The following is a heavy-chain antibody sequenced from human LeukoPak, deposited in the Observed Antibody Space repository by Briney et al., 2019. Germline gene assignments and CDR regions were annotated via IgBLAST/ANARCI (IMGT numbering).Heavy chain of an antibody. CDR3: ARGCRVVPGVHNVGRTQYYNGMDV. D-gene: IGHD2-2*01. CDR2: IDPSDGST. CDR1: RYTFTTYF. V-gene: IGHV1-46*01. J-gene: IGHJ6*02. Sequence: GASVKVSCTASRYTFTTYFVHWVRQAPGQGLEWMGIIDPSDGSTSHAQKFQGRVTMTRDTSTSTVYMELSSLRSEDTAVYFCARGCRVVPGVHNVGRTQYYNGMDVWGQGTTVTVSS.